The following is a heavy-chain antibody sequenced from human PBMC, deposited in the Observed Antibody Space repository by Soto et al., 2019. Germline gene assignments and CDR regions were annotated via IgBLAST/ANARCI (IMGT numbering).Heavy chain of an antibody. Sequence: EVQLVESGGGLVQPGGSLRLSCAASGFTFSSYWMSWVRQAPGKGLEWVANIKQDGSEKYYMDSVKGRFTISRDNAKNSLYLQMNSLRAEDTAVYYCAREGDYGSYYFDYWGQGTLVTVSS. D-gene: IGHD4-17*01. J-gene: IGHJ4*02. CDR3: AREGDYGSYYFDY. V-gene: IGHV3-7*01. CDR2: IKQDGSEK. CDR1: GFTFSSYW.